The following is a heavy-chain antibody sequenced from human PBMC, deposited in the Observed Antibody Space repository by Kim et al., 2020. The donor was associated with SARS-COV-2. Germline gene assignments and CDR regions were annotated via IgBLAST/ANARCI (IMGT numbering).Heavy chain of an antibody. V-gene: IGHV3-30*18. CDR2: ISYDGSNK. D-gene: IGHD3-3*01. J-gene: IGHJ4*02. CDR1: GFTFSSYG. CDR3: AKGDRVLEWLLREYFDY. Sequence: GGCLRLSCAASGFTFSSYGMHWVRQAPGKGLEWVAVISYDGSNKYYADSVKGRFTISRDNSKNTLYLQMNSLRAEDTAVYYCAKGDRVLEWLLREYFDYWGQGTLVTVSS.